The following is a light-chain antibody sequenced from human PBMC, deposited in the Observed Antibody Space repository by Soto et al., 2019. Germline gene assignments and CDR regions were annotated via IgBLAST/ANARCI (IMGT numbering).Light chain of an antibody. CDR1: QSVSNNY. J-gene: IGKJ1*01. Sequence: IVLTQSPGTVSLSPGESATLSSRASQSVSNNYLAWYQQKPGQAPRLLIYGASNRATGIPDRFSSSGSGTDFTLTISRLEPEDFAVYYCQQYGSSGTFGQGTKVDIK. V-gene: IGKV3-20*01. CDR3: QQYGSSGT. CDR2: GAS.